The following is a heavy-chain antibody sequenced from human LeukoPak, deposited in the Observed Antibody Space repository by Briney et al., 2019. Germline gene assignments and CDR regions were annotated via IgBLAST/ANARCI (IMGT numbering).Heavy chain of an antibody. CDR1: GDSISSGGYS. J-gene: IGHJ5*02. D-gene: IGHD6-13*01. CDR3: ASSPLKKQLDNWFDP. CDR2: IYHTGNT. V-gene: IGHV4-30-2*01. Sequence: PSQTLSLTCAVSGDSISSGGYSWNWIRQPPGKGLEWIGYIYHTGNTFYNPSLKSRVTISVDTSKNQFSLKLSSVTAADTAVYYCASSPLKKQLDNWFDPWGQGTLVTVSS.